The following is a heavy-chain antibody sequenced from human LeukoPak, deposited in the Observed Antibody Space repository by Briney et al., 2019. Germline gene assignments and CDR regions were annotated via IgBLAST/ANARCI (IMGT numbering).Heavy chain of an antibody. V-gene: IGHV1-46*01. J-gene: IGHJ5*02. CDR2: INPSGGSP. CDR1: GYTFTSYY. CDR3: ARGGTGTTPDGRINWFDP. D-gene: IGHD1-7*01. Sequence: ASVKVSCKASGYTFTSYYMHWVRQAPGQGLEWMGRINPSGGSPSYAQQFQGRVTITRDTSTSTVYMELSTLRSEDTAVYYCARGGTGTTPDGRINWFDPWGQGTLVTVSS.